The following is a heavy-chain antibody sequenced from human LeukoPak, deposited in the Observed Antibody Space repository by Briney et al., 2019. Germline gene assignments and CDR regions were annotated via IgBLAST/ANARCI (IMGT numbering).Heavy chain of an antibody. CDR2: IYTSGTT. CDR1: SGSISHFY. V-gene: IGHV4-4*07. J-gene: IGHJ4*02. CDR3: AREFHS. Sequence: SETLSLTCTVSSGSISHFYWSWIRQPAGKGLEWIGRIYTSGTTDYNPPLKSRVSMSVDTSKSQFSLNLSSVTAADTAVYYCAREFHSWGQGTLVTVSS.